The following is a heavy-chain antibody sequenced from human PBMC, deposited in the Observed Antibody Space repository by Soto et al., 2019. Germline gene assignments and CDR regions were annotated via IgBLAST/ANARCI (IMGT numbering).Heavy chain of an antibody. CDR1: GGSFSGYY. Sequence: QVQLQQWGAGLLKPSETLSLTCAVYGGSFSGYYWSWIRQPPGKGLEWIGEINHSGSTNYNPSLKSRVTISVDTSKNQLSLKLSSVTAADTAGYYCARATLSGSYYNVWGQGTLVTVSS. D-gene: IGHD3-10*01. J-gene: IGHJ4*02. CDR3: ARATLSGSYYNV. CDR2: INHSGST. V-gene: IGHV4-34*01.